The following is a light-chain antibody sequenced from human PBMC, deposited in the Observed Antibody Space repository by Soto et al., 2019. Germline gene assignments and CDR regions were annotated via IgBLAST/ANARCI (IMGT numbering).Light chain of an antibody. J-gene: IGKJ1*01. CDR3: QQSYSIWT. Sequence: DIQMTQSPSSLSASVGDRVTITCRASQSISSYLNWYQQXPGKAPKLLIYAASSLQSGVPSRFSGSGSGTDFTLTISSLQPEDSATDYCQQSYSIWTFGPGTKVDIK. CDR1: QSISSY. V-gene: IGKV1-39*01. CDR2: AAS.